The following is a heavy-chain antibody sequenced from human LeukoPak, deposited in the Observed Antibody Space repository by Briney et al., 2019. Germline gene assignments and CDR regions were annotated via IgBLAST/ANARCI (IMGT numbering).Heavy chain of an antibody. CDR2: ISSSSSYI. CDR1: GFTFSSYS. J-gene: IGHJ4*02. Sequence: GGSLRLSCAASGFTFSSYSMNWVRQAPGKGLEWVSSISSSSSYIYYADSVKGRFTISRDNAKNSLYLQMNSLRAEDTAVYYCARYLRGMDYYDSSGYDDYRGQGTLATVSS. CDR3: ARYLRGMDYYDSSGYDDY. V-gene: IGHV3-21*01. D-gene: IGHD3-22*01.